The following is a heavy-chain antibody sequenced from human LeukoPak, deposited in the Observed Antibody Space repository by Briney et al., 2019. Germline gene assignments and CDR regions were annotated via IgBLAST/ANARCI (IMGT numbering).Heavy chain of an antibody. V-gene: IGHV4-38-2*02. CDR3: ARDLRGDDNDILTGPTD. J-gene: IGHJ4*02. CDR2: IYHSGST. Sequence: PSETLSLTCSVSGYSIRSGYYWGWIRQPPGKGLDWIGSIYHSGSTYYNPSLKTRVTVSVDTSKNQFSLRLSSVTAADTAVYYCARDLRGDDNDILTGPTDWGQGTLVTVSS. D-gene: IGHD3-9*01. CDR1: GYSIRSGYY.